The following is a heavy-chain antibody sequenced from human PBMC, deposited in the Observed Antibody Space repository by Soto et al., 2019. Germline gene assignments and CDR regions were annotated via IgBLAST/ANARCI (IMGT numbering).Heavy chain of an antibody. D-gene: IGHD1-26*01. CDR2: ISSSGSTI. J-gene: IGHJ5*02. CDR1: GFTFSSYE. V-gene: IGHV3-48*03. CDR3: AREGLSGSISYP. Sequence: PGGSLRLSCAASGFTFSSYEMNWVRQAPGKGLEWVSYISSSGSTIYYADSVKGRFTISRDNAKNSLYLQMNSLRAEDTAVYYCAREGLSGSISYPWGQGTLVTVSS.